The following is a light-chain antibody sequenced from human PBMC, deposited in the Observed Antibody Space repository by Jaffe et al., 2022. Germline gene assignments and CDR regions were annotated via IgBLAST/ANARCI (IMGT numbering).Light chain of an antibody. J-gene: IGLJ2*01. CDR3: SSYAGSNPL. CDR2: EVS. Sequence: QSALTQPPSASGSPGQSVTISCTGTSSDVGGYNYVSWYQQHPGKAPKLMIYEVSKRPSGVPDRFSGSKSGNTASLTVSGLQAEDEADYYCSSYAGSNPLFGGGTKLTVL. V-gene: IGLV2-8*01. CDR1: SSDVGGYNY.